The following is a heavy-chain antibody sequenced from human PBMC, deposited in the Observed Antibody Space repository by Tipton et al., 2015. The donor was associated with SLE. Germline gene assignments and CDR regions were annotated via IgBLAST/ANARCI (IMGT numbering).Heavy chain of an antibody. Sequence: TLSLTCTVPGGSISSYYWSWIRQPPGKGLEWIGYIYYSGSTSYNPSLKSRVTISVDTSKNQFSLKLSSVAAADTAVYYCARDLQLWSPHFDYWGQGTLVTVSS. CDR1: GGSISSYY. CDR3: ARDLQLWSPHFDY. D-gene: IGHD5-18*01. CDR2: IYYSGST. J-gene: IGHJ4*02. V-gene: IGHV4-59*12.